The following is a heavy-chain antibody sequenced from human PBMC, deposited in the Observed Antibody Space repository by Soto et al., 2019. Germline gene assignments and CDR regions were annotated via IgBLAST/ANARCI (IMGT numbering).Heavy chain of an antibody. D-gene: IGHD2-15*01. CDR1: GYTFSTSW. Sequence: RGESLKISCQGSGYTFSTSWIAWVRQMSGKGLEWMGFIYPGDSETRYNPSFQGQVTISADRSINTAYLQWSSLKASDTAIYFCARQGEYCSGDNCFTDFWGQGTLVTVSS. V-gene: IGHV5-51*01. CDR3: ARQGEYCSGDNCFTDF. J-gene: IGHJ4*02. CDR2: IYPGDSET.